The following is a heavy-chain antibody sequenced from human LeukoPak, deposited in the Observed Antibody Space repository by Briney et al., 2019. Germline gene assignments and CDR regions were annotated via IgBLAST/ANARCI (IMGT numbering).Heavy chain of an antibody. Sequence: SETLSLTCAVSGGSISSSNWWSWVRQPPGKGLEWIGEIYHSGSTYYNPSLKSRVTISVDTSKNQFSLKLSSVTAADTAVYYCARQKYYYYGMDVWGQGTTVTVSS. CDR1: GGSISSSNW. CDR2: IYHSGST. J-gene: IGHJ6*02. CDR3: ARQKYYYYGMDV. V-gene: IGHV4-4*02.